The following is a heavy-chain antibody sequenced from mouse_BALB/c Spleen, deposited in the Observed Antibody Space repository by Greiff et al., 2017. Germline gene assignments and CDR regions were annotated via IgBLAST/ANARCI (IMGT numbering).Heavy chain of an antibody. Sequence: DVKLVESGGGLVKPGGSLKLSCAASGFTFSDYYMYWVRQTPEKRLEWVATISDGGSYTYYPDSVKGRFTISRDNAKNNLYLQMSSLKSEDTAMYYCARDNGNLYAMDYWGQGTSVTVSS. J-gene: IGHJ4*01. CDR1: GFTFSDYY. V-gene: IGHV5-4*02. D-gene: IGHD2-1*01. CDR3: ARDNGNLYAMDY. CDR2: ISDGGSYT.